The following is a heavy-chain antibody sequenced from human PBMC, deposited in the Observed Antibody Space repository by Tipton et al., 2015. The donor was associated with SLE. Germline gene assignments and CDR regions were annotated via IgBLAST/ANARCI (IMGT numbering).Heavy chain of an antibody. V-gene: IGHV4-38-2*01. CDR3: ARRGVGATYWYFDL. CDR2: IHHSGKT. J-gene: IGHJ2*01. CDR1: GYSIAYDHN. Sequence: TLSLTCAVSGYSIAYDHNWGWIRQPPGKGLEWVGSIHHSGKTYYTPSLKSRVTTSVDTSKNQFSLKLSSVTAADTAVYYCARRGVGATYWYFDLWGRGTLVTVSS. D-gene: IGHD1-26*01.